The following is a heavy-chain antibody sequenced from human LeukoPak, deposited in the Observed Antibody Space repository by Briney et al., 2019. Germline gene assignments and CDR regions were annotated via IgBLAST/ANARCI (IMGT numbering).Heavy chain of an antibody. CDR3: ATQDVDTAMAHDY. D-gene: IGHD5-18*01. J-gene: IGHJ4*02. V-gene: IGHV4-34*01. Sequence: SETLSLTCTVSGGSISSYYWSWIRQPPGKGLEWIGEINHSGSTNYNPSLKSRVTISVDTSKNQFSLKLSSVTAAHTAVYYCATQDVDTAMAHDYWGQGTLVTVSS. CDR2: INHSGST. CDR1: GGSISSYY.